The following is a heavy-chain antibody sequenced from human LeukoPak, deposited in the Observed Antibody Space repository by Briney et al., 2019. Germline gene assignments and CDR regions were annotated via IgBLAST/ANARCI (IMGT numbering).Heavy chain of an antibody. Sequence: PSETLSLTCTISGGSMSSYYWSWIRQPPGKGLEWVGYIYYSGSTKYNPSLKSRVTISVDTSKNQFSLKLSSVTAADTAVYYCARGARAGYNLEPFDYWGQGTLVTVSS. CDR2: IYYSGST. V-gene: IGHV4-59*08. J-gene: IGHJ4*02. D-gene: IGHD5-24*01. CDR3: ARGARAGYNLEPFDY. CDR1: GGSMSSYY.